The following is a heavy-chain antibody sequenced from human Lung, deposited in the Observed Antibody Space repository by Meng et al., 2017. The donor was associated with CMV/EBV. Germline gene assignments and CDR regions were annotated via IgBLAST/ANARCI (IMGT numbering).Heavy chain of an antibody. V-gene: IGHV3-7*01. D-gene: IGHD3-22*01. CDR2: IKQDGSEK. Sequence: SXAASGFTFSSYWMSWVRQAPGKGLEWVANIKQDGSEKYYVDSVKGRFTISRDNAKNSLYLQMNSLRAEDTAVYYCATVRYYYDSSGYPYYWGPGNXVNGAS. CDR3: ATVRYYYDSSGYPYY. J-gene: IGHJ4*02. CDR1: GFTFSSYW.